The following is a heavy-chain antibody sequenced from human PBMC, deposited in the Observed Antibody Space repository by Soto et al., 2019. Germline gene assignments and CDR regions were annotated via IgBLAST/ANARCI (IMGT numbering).Heavy chain of an antibody. Sequence: ASVKVSCKASGYTFTSYGISWVRQAPGQGLEWMGWISAYNGNTNYAQKLQGRVTMTTDTSTSTAYMELRSLRSDDTAVYYCARVNPYCSGGSCYSEYWGQGTLVTVSS. D-gene: IGHD2-15*01. V-gene: IGHV1-18*01. CDR3: ARVNPYCSGGSCYSEY. CDR1: GYTFTSYG. J-gene: IGHJ4*02. CDR2: ISAYNGNT.